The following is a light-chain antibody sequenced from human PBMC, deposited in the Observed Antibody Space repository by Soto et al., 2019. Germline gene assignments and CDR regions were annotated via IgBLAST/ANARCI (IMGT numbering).Light chain of an antibody. J-gene: IGKJ1*01. CDR3: QHYNTDAPT. CDR1: QSISVW. Sequence: DIRMTQSPSTLSAAVGDRVTITCRASQSISVWLAWYQQKPGTAPRLLIYNASTLQSGVPSRFSGSGYGTEFTLTITSLQPDDFATYSCQHYNTDAPTFGQGTKVEI. V-gene: IGKV1-5*03. CDR2: NAS.